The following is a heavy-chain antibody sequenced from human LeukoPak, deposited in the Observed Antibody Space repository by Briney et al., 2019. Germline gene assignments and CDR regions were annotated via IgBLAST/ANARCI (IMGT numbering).Heavy chain of an antibody. J-gene: IGHJ1*01. Sequence: PSETLSLTCAVYGGSFSGYYWSWIRQPPGKGLEGIGEINHSGSTNYNPSLKSRVPISVDTSKNQFSLKLSSVTAADTAVYYCARGRIAAAQKYFQHWGQGTLVTVSS. V-gene: IGHV4-34*01. D-gene: IGHD6-13*01. CDR2: INHSGST. CDR3: ARGRIAAAQKYFQH. CDR1: GGSFSGYY.